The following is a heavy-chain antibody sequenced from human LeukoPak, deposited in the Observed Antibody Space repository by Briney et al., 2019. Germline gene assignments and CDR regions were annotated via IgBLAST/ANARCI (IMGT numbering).Heavy chain of an antibody. V-gene: IGHV3-7*01. CDR1: GFTFSSHW. Sequence: PGGSLRLSCAASGFTFSSHWMTWVRLAPGKGLEWVAHIKQGGNTKHYVGSVKGRFTISRDDAQNTLYLQMNSLRDDDTAVYYCVRAPSFGDFVDYLDSWGQGTRVTVSS. CDR3: VRAPSFGDFVDYLDS. CDR2: IKQGGNTK. J-gene: IGHJ4*02. D-gene: IGHD4-17*01.